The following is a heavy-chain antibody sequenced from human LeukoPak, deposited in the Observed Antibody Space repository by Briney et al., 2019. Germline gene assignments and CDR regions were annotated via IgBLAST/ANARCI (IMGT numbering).Heavy chain of an antibody. CDR3: ARQLGSTATPSFYFDY. Sequence: PSETLSLTCTVSGGSISCDYWSWVRQPPGKGLQWIGYIDYSGSTNYNPSLKSRVTISVDTSKKQFSLKLSSVTAADTAVYYCARQLGSTATPSFYFDYWGQGTLVTVSS. V-gene: IGHV4-59*01. J-gene: IGHJ4*02. CDR1: GGSISCDY. CDR2: IDYSGST. D-gene: IGHD1-26*01.